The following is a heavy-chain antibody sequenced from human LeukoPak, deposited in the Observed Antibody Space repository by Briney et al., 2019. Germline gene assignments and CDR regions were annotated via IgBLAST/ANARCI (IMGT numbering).Heavy chain of an antibody. CDR1: GFTLSSYA. J-gene: IGHJ4*02. CDR3: ARGHYGSGSYMEYFDY. D-gene: IGHD3-10*01. Sequence: PGGSLRLSCAASGFTLSSYAMHWVRQAPGKGLEWVAVMSHDGTNEYNADSVKGRFIISRDNSRNTLYLQMNSLRPEDTAVYYCARGHYGSGSYMEYFDYWGQGTLVTVSS. CDR2: MSHDGTNE. V-gene: IGHV3-30-3*01.